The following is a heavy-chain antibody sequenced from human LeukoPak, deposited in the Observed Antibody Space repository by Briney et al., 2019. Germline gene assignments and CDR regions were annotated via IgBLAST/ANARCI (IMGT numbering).Heavy chain of an antibody. CDR3: ARDRGDGYNHPLDY. J-gene: IGHJ4*02. V-gene: IGHV1-69*05. D-gene: IGHD5-24*01. CDR2: IIPIFGTA. Sequence: SVRVSCKASGGTFSSYAISWVRQAPGQGLEWMGGIIPIFGTANYAQKFQGRVTITTDESTSTAYMELSSLRSEDTAVYYCARDRGDGYNHPLDYWGQGTLVTVSS. CDR1: GGTFSSYA.